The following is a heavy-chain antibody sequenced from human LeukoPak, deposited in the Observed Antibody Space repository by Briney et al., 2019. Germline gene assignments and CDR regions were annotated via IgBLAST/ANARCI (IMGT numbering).Heavy chain of an antibody. Sequence: ASVKVSCKASGYTFTSYGISWVRKAPGQGLEWMGWISAYNGNTNYAQKLQGRVTMTTDTSTSTAYMELRSLRSDDTAVYYCAREKLIAVAGLYYYYGMDVWGQGTTVTVSS. J-gene: IGHJ6*02. D-gene: IGHD6-19*01. V-gene: IGHV1-18*01. CDR1: GYTFTSYG. CDR2: ISAYNGNT. CDR3: AREKLIAVAGLYYYYGMDV.